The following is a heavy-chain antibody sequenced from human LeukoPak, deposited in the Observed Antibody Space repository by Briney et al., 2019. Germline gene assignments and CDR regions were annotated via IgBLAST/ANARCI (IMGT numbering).Heavy chain of an antibody. CDR3: AAPRYCSGGSCYPRFDY. CDR1: GYPFNDYY. V-gene: IGHV1-2*02. Sequence: ASVKVSCKASGYPFNDYYMHWVRQAPGQGLEWMGWINPDNGGTKYAQKFQGRVTMTRDTSISTAYMELSSLRSDDTAVYYCAAPRYCSGGSCYPRFDYWGQGTLVTVSS. CDR2: INPDNGGT. J-gene: IGHJ4*02. D-gene: IGHD2-15*01.